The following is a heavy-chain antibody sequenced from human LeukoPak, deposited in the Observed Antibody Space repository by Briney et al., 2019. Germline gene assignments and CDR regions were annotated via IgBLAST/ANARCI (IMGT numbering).Heavy chain of an antibody. J-gene: IGHJ4*02. CDR1: GYTFTSYY. D-gene: IGHD1-26*01. V-gene: IGHV1-46*01. CDR2: INPSGGST. Sequence: AASVKVSCKASGYTFTSYYMHWVRQAPGQGLEWMGIINPSGGSTSYAQKFQGRVTMTRDTSTSTVYMELSSLRSEDTAVYYCARGGGYRSGSYLGIDYWGQGTLVTVSS. CDR3: ARGGGYRSGSYLGIDY.